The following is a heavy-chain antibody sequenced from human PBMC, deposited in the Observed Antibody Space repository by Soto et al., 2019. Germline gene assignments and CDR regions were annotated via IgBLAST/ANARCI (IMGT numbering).Heavy chain of an antibody. CDR2: ISSNGGST. Sequence: GGSLRLSCAASGLTFRSYAMHGFRQAPGKGLEYVSAISSNGGSTYYANSVKGRFTISRDNSKTTLYLQMGSPRAEDMAVYYCARDSGYGPSDDWGQGTLVTVSS. CDR3: ARDSGYGPSDD. V-gene: IGHV3-64*01. CDR1: GLTFRSYA. J-gene: IGHJ4*02. D-gene: IGHD5-12*01.